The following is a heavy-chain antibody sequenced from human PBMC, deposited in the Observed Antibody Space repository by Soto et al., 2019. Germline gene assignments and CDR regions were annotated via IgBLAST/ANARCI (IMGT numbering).Heavy chain of an antibody. D-gene: IGHD3-9*01. J-gene: IGHJ6*02. Sequence: PGESLKISCQGSGYTFTNYWIGWVRQMPGKGLERMGVIYPGDSDTKYSPSFQGQVTFSADKSINTAYLQWTSLKASDTAMYFCGRLTGLPHYYSTDVWGQGTTVTVS. V-gene: IGHV5-51*01. CDR1: GYTFTNYW. CDR3: GRLTGLPHYYSTDV. CDR2: IYPGDSDT.